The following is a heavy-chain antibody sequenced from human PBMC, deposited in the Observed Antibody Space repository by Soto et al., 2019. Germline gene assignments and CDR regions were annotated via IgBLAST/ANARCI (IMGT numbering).Heavy chain of an antibody. CDR1: GGTFSSYA. V-gene: IGHV1-69*01. CDR3: ARGVYCGGDCYRWFDP. Sequence: QVQLVQSGAEVKKPGSSVKVSCKASGGTFSSYAISWVRQAPGQGLEWMGGIIPIFGTANYAQMFQGRVTITADESTSTAYMELSSLRTEDTAVYYCARGVYCGGDCYRWFDPWCQGTLVIVSS. J-gene: IGHJ5*02. CDR2: IIPIFGTA. D-gene: IGHD2-21*02.